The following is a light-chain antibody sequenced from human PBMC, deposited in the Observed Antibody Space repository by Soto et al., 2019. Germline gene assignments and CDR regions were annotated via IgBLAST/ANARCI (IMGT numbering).Light chain of an antibody. J-gene: IGLJ3*02. CDR2: EVN. V-gene: IGLV2-14*01. CDR1: SSDVGGYNY. CDR3: SSCTTSNTVV. Sequence: QSALTQPPSASGSPGQSVAISCTGTSSDVGGYNYVSWYQQHPGKAPKLMIYEVNKRPSGVSTRFSGSQSGNTASLTISGLQSEDEADYYCSSCTTSNTVVFGGGTKLTVL.